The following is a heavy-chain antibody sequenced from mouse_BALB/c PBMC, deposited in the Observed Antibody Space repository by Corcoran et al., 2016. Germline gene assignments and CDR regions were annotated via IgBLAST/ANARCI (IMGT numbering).Heavy chain of an antibody. D-gene: IGHD2-1*01. CDR1: GYAFTGYY. CDR2: INPYNGAT. J-gene: IGHJ3*01. Sequence: EAQLQQSGPELVKPGASVKISCKASGYAFTGYYMQWVKQSHVKSLEWSGRINPYNGATSYNQNFKDKASLTVAKSSSTAYMELHSLTSEDSAVYYCARAGGNSVWFAYCGQGTLVTVS. CDR3: ARAGGNSVWFAY. V-gene: IGHV1-26*01.